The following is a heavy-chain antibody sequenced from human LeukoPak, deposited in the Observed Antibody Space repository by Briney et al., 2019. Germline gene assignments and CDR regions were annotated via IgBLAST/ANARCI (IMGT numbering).Heavy chain of an antibody. CDR2: ISSSGSTI. V-gene: IGHV3-48*03. CDR3: AREGHDYDILTGYYSGGAFDI. D-gene: IGHD3-9*01. J-gene: IGHJ3*02. Sequence: GGSLRLSCAASGFTFSSYEMNWVRQAPGKGLEWVSYISSSGSTIYYADSAKGRFTISRDNAKNSLYLQMNSLRAEDTAVYYCAREGHDYDILTGYYSGGAFDIWGQGTMVTVSS. CDR1: GFTFSSYE.